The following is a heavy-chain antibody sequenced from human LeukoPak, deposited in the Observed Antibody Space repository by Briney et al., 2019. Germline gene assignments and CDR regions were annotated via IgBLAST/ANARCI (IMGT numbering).Heavy chain of an antibody. Sequence: VASVKVSCKASGYTFTNYDINWVRQASGQGLEWMGYMKPNSGNTGYAQKFQGRVTMTRNTSISTAYMELSSLRSEDTAVYYCARGVYGSYYYDSSDLSDYWGQGTLVTVSS. CDR1: GYTFTNYD. V-gene: IGHV1-8*01. CDR3: ARGVYGSYYYDSSDLSDY. CDR2: MKPNSGNT. D-gene: IGHD3-22*01. J-gene: IGHJ4*02.